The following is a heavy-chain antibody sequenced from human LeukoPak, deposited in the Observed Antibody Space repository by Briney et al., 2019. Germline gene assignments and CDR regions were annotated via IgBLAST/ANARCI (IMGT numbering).Heavy chain of an antibody. CDR2: IYYSGVT. CDR1: RGSISSYY. Sequence: PETPSLTSAVSRGSISSYYWSWIRQPPRKGLEWSGYIYYSGVTNYTTSLQSRVTISVDTSKNHFSLKLTSVTAADAAVYYCARSYSRSSPYFDYWGQGSLVTVSS. J-gene: IGHJ4*02. CDR3: ARSYSRSSPYFDY. D-gene: IGHD6-6*01. V-gene: IGHV4-59*01.